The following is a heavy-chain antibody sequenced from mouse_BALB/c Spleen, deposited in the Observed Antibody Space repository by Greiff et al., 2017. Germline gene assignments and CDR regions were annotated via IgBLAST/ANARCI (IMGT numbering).Heavy chain of an antibody. J-gene: IGHJ3*01. CDR3: TRSATTWFAY. Sequence: VQLQESGAELVRPGASVTLSCKASGYTFTDYEMHWVKQTPVHGLEWIGAIDPETGGTAYNQKFKGKATLTADKSSSTAYMELRSLTSEDSAVYYCTRSATTWFAYWGQGTLVTVSA. CDR2: IDPETGGT. V-gene: IGHV1-15*01. D-gene: IGHD1-1*01. CDR1: GYTFTDYE.